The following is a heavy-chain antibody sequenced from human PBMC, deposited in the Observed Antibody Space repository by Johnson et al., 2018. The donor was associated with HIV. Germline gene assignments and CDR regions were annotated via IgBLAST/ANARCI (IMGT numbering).Heavy chain of an antibody. J-gene: IGHJ3*02. CDR3: AREGAWEVRPGAFDI. CDR1: GFTFSSYA. CDR2: INSDGSST. Sequence: QMLLVESGGGEVQPGRSLRLSCAASGFTFSSYAMHWVRQAPGKGLEWVSRINSDGSSTSYADPVKGRFTISSDNSKNTVFLQMRSLRSEDTAVYHCAREGAWEVRPGAFDIWGQGTTVTVSS. V-gene: IGHV3-NL1*01. D-gene: IGHD1-26*01.